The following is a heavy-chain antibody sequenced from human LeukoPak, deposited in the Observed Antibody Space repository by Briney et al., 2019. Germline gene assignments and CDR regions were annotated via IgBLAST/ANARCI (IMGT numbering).Heavy chain of an antibody. V-gene: IGHV3-13*01. Sequence: GGSLRLSCAASGFTLSSQDMLWVRQTTGKRLEWVAVINTVGNAYYPASVRGRFTISREDAKNSLYLQMNSLGAGDTAVYYCTRAGAGANWFDSWGQGTLVTVSS. CDR1: GFTLSSQD. J-gene: IGHJ5*01. CDR2: INTVGNA. CDR3: TRAGAGANWFDS. D-gene: IGHD1-1*01.